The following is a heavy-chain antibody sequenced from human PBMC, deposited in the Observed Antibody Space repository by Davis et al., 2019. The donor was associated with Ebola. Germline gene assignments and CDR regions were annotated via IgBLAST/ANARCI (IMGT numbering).Heavy chain of an antibody. CDR3: AREGSGIYFDY. J-gene: IGHJ4*02. V-gene: IGHV3-74*01. CDR1: GFTFGSYW. CDR2: ITSDGNT. D-gene: IGHD3-10*01. Sequence: GESLKISCVDSGFTFGSYWMHWVRQGPGKGLVWVSRITSDGNTAYADSVTGRFTISRDNAKKTLYLQMDSLTTDDTGVYYCAREGSGIYFDYWGQGALVTVSS.